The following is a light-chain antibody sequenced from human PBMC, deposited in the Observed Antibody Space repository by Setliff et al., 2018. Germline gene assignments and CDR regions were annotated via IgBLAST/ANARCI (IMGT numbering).Light chain of an antibody. V-gene: IGLV1-44*01. CDR2: ANN. J-gene: IGLJ1*01. CDR1: SSNIGSNT. Sequence: QSVLTQPPSASGTPGQRVTISCSGSSSNIGSNTVNWYQQVPGTAPKLLMYANNQRPSGVPDRFSGSKSGTSASLAISGLQSEDEADYYCVAWDAKLSADVFGIGTKVTVL. CDR3: VAWDAKLSADV.